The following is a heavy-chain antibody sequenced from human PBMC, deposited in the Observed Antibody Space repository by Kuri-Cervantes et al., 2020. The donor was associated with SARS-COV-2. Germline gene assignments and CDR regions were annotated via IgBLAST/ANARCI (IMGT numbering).Heavy chain of an antibody. CDR3: ARDRYYDSSGPMIDY. D-gene: IGHD3-22*01. Sequence: GESLKISCAASGFTVSSNYMSWVRQAPGKGLEWVSVIYSCGSTYYADSVKGRFTISRDNSKNTLYLQMNSLRAEDTAVYYCARDRYYDSSGPMIDYWGQGTLVTVSS. V-gene: IGHV3-66*03. J-gene: IGHJ4*02. CDR1: GFTVSSNY. CDR2: IYSCGST.